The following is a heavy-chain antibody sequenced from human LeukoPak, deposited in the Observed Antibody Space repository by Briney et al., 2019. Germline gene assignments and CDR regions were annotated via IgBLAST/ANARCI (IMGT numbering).Heavy chain of an antibody. D-gene: IGHD3-22*01. V-gene: IGHV5-51*01. Sequence: ASVKVSCKASGGTFSSYAISWVRQMPGKGLEWMGIIYPGDSDTRYSPSFQGQVTISADKSISTAYLQWSSLKASDTAMYYCARGSYYDSSGYPDYWGQGTLVTVSS. J-gene: IGHJ4*02. CDR3: ARGSYYDSSGYPDY. CDR2: IYPGDSDT. CDR1: GGTFSSYA.